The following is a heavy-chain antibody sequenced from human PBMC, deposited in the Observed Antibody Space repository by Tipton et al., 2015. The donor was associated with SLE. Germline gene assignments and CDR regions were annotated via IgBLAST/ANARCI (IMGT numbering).Heavy chain of an antibody. V-gene: IGHV4-38-2*02. CDR1: GGSFSGYY. CDR3: ARDLRSMTTVTRGFDL. Sequence: TLSLTCAVYGGSFSGYYWGWIRQPPGKWLEWIGSIYHSGSTYYNPSLKSRVTISVDTSKNQFSLKLSSVTAADTAVYYCARDLRSMTTVTRGFDLWGRGTLVTVSS. J-gene: IGHJ2*01. D-gene: IGHD4-17*01. CDR2: IYHSGST.